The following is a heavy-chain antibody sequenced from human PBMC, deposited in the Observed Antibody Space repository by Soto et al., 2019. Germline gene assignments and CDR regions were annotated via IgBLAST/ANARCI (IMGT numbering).Heavy chain of an antibody. Sequence: PGGSLRLSCAAAGFNSSKFDMHWVRPSPGKELAWVAVISFDGNRRYYPDSVNGRFTISRDNSQNALYLQMNSLRAEATAVYFCTREGAVPAVKGLDCNGMDVWGHGATV. V-gene: IGHV3-30-3*01. CDR3: TREGAVPAVKGLDCNGMDV. CDR2: ISFDGNRR. J-gene: IGHJ6*02. CDR1: GFNSSKFD. D-gene: IGHD2-2*01.